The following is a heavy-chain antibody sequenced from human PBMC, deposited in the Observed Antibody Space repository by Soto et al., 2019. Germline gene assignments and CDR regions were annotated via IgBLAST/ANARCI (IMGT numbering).Heavy chain of an antibody. CDR1: GYTFTSYG. CDR3: ARLNNGSPPGGFDP. Sequence: GASVKVSCKASGYTFTSYGISWVRQAPGQGLEWMGWISAYNGNTNYAQKLQGRVTMTTDTSTSTAYMELRSLRSDDTAVYYCARLNNGSPPGGFDPWAQENLVPVSS. J-gene: IGHJ5*02. V-gene: IGHV1-18*01. CDR2: ISAYNGNT. D-gene: IGHD1-26*01.